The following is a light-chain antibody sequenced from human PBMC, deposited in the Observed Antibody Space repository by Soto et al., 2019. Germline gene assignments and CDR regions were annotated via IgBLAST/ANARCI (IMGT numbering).Light chain of an antibody. J-gene: IGLJ3*02. CDR1: SGHSSCI. V-gene: IGLV4-60*02. CDR3: ETCDSNTHSV. Sequence: QPVLTQSSSASASLGSSVKLTCTLSSGHSSCIIAWHQEQPGKAPRYLVKLEGIGSYNKGSGVPDRFSGSSSGADRYLTISSLQFEDEADYYCETCDSNTHSVFGGGTKLTVL. CDR2: LEGIGSY.